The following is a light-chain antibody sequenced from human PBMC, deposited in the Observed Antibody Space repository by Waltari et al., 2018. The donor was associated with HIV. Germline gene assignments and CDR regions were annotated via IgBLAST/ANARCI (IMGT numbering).Light chain of an antibody. CDR2: KAS. J-gene: IGKJ1*01. V-gene: IGKV1-5*03. CDR3: QQYNGYPWT. CDR1: QTIGVW. Sequence: DIQMTQSPSTLSASVGDRVTITCRASQTIGVWLAWYQQKPGQAPKILIYKASTLETGVPSRFSGSGSGTEFTLTIGGLQPDDFATYYCQQYNGYPWTFGQGTKVEMK.